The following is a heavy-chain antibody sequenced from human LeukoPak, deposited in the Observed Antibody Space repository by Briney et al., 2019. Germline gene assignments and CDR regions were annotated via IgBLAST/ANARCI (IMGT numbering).Heavy chain of an antibody. J-gene: IGHJ4*02. V-gene: IGHV4-39*01. CDR2: IHFSGTT. D-gene: IGHD1-26*01. CDR3: ASYSGSYTFDY. CDR1: GDSISSTSYY. Sequence: SETLSLTCSVSGDSISSTSYYWGWIRQPPGKGLEWIGSIHFSGTTHYSPSLKSRVSISVDTSKNQFSLKVTSVTAADTAVYYCASYSGSYTFDYWGQGTLVTVSS.